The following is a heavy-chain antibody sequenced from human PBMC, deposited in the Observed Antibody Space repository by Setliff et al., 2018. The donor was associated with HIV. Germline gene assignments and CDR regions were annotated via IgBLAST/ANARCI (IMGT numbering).Heavy chain of an antibody. D-gene: IGHD3-3*01. V-gene: IGHV4-39*01. J-gene: IGHJ4*02. CDR2: IYHTGST. CDR3: ARSIVPVASGYYYFEY. CDR1: GGSINSTSYY. Sequence: SETLSLTCTASGGSINSTSYYWGWIRQPPGNGWEWIGSIYHTGSTYYKPSRKSRVTISVDTSKNQFSLRLSSVAAGDTAVYYCARSIVPVASGYYYFEYWGQGTLVTVSS.